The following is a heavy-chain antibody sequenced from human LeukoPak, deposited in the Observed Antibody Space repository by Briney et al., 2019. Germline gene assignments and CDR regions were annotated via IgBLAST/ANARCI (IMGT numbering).Heavy chain of an antibody. J-gene: IGHJ4*02. CDR3: AKNQWVVTAIFDY. V-gene: IGHV3-30*18. D-gene: IGHD2-21*02. CDR1: GFTFSSYA. CDR2: ISYDGSNK. Sequence: PGGSLRLSCAASGFTFSSYAMSWVRQAPGKGLEWVAVISYDGSNKYYADSVKGRFTISRDNSKNTLYLQMNSLRAEDTAVYYCAKNQWVVTAIFDYWGQGTLVTVSS.